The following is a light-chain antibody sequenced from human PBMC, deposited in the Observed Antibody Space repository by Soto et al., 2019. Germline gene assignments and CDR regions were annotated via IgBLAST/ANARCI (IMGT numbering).Light chain of an antibody. CDR1: QSVSSH. J-gene: IGKJ4*01. Sequence: IVLMQSPGTLSLSPGERATLSCRASQSVSSHLAWYQQRPGQAPRLLIYGASSRATGIPDRFSGSGSGTDFTLTISGLEPEDFALYYCQQYGNSPPLTFGGGTKVDIK. CDR3: QQYGNSPPLT. V-gene: IGKV3-20*01. CDR2: GAS.